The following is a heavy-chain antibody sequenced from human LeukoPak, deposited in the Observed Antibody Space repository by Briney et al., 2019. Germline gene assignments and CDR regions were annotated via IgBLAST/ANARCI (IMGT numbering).Heavy chain of an antibody. J-gene: IGHJ4*02. CDR2: ISYDGSNK. CDR3: AKDRRFWSGYYPDY. V-gene: IGHV3-30*18. CDR1: GLTFSSYG. D-gene: IGHD3-3*01. Sequence: GRSLRLSCAAAGLTFSSYGMHLVRQAPGKGLEWVAVISYDGSNKYYADSVKGRFTISRDNSKNTLYLQMNSLRAEDTAVYYCAKDRRFWSGYYPDYWGQGTLVTVSS.